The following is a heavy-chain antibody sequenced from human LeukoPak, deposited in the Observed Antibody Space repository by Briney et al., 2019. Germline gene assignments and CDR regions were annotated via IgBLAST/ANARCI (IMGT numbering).Heavy chain of an antibody. CDR2: IGSGGNYI. J-gene: IGHJ4*02. D-gene: IGHD2-2*01. V-gene: IGHV3-21*01. CDR1: GFTFSGYS. CDR3: ARGYRTIDY. Sequence: GGSLRLSCAASGFTFSGYSMNWVRQAPGKGLEWVSSIGSGGNYISYADSVKGRFTISRDNAKNSLSLQMSSLRAEDTAVYYCARGYRTIDYWGQGTLVAVSS.